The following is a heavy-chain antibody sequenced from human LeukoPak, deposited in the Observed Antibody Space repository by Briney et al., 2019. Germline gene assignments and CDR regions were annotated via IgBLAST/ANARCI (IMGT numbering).Heavy chain of an antibody. Sequence: SETLSLTCTVSGGSISSGDYYWSWVRQPPGKGLEWIGYIYYSGSTNYNPSLKSRVTISVDTSKNQFSLKLSSVTAADTAVYYCARVHTSFDAFDIWGQGTMVTVSS. J-gene: IGHJ3*02. CDR3: ARVHTSFDAFDI. CDR1: GGSISSGDYY. D-gene: IGHD2-2*01. CDR2: IYYSGST. V-gene: IGHV4-61*08.